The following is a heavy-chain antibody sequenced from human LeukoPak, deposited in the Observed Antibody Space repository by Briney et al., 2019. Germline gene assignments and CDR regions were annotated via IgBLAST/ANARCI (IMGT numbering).Heavy chain of an antibody. D-gene: IGHD3-22*01. CDR3: ARDRPNYYGSDGHYYRRDGDY. CDR1: GFTFSIYA. CDR2: FSSRGEST. J-gene: IGHJ4*02. Sequence: GGSLRLSCAASGFTFSIYALSWVRQAPGKGLLLVSSFSSRGESTWYVGSVKGRFTITRDNSENTLYLQMHSLRAEDTAVYYCARDRPNYYGSDGHYYRRDGDYWGRGTLVSVSS. V-gene: IGHV3-23*01.